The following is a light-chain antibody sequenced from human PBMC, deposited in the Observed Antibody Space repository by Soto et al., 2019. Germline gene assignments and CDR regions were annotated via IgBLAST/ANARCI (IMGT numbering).Light chain of an antibody. Sequence: DIVMTQSPLSLPVTPGEPSSISCRSSQSLLHSNGYNYLHWYLQKPGQSPQLLIYLGSNRASGVPDRFSGSGSGTDFTLKISGVEAEDVGVYYCMQALQTPSTFGQGTRLEIK. CDR1: QSLLHSNGYNY. J-gene: IGKJ5*01. V-gene: IGKV2-28*01. CDR2: LGS. CDR3: MQALQTPST.